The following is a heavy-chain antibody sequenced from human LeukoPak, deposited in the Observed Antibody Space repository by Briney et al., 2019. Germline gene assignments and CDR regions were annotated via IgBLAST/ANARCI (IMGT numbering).Heavy chain of an antibody. CDR2: IRSKAYGGTT. J-gene: IGHJ6*02. CDR3: TRALYYYGSGSYYNYYYYGMDV. CDR1: GFTFGDYA. V-gene: IGHV3-49*04. D-gene: IGHD3-10*01. Sequence: SGGSLRLSCTASGFTFGDYAMSWVRQAPGKGLEWVGFIRSKAYGGTTEYAASVKGRFTISRDDSKSIAYLQMNSLKTEDTAVYYCTRALYYYGSGSYYNYYYYGMDVWGQGTTVTVS.